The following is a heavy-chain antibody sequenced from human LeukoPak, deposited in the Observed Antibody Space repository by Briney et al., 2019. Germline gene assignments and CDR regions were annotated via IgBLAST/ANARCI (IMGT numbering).Heavy chain of an antibody. CDR1: GFTFSSYG. Sequence: GGSLRLSCAASGFTFSSYGMRWVRQAPGKGLEWVAVISYDGSNKYYADSVKGRFTISRDNSKNTLYLQMNSLRAEDTAVYYCASIAAARDFDYWGQGTLVTVSS. J-gene: IGHJ4*02. D-gene: IGHD6-13*01. CDR3: ASIAAARDFDY. V-gene: IGHV3-30*03. CDR2: ISYDGSNK.